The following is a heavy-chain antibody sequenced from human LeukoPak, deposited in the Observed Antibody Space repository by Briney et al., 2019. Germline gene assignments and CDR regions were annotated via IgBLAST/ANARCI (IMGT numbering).Heavy chain of an antibody. D-gene: IGHD5-24*01. CDR3: TRVLEMATPGGDY. J-gene: IGHJ4*02. V-gene: IGHV1-2*02. CDR2: INPNSGGT. Sequence: GASVKVSCXASGYTFTDYYMHWVRLAPGQGLEWMGWINPNSGGTNYAQKFQGRVTMTRDTSISTAYMELSRLRSDDTAVYYCTRVLEMATPGGDYWGQGTLVTVSS. CDR1: GYTFTDYY.